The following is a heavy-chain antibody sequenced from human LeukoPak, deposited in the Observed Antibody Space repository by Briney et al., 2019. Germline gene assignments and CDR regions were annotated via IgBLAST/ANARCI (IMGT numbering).Heavy chain of an antibody. CDR1: GFTFSSYA. Sequence: GGSLRLSCAASGFTFSSYAMSWARQGPGKGLEWVSAISGSGRSTYYAGSVKGRFTISRDNSKNTLYLQMDSLRAEDTAVYYCAKEITGDPFFDYWGQGTLVTVSS. V-gene: IGHV3-23*01. J-gene: IGHJ4*02. CDR3: AKEITGDPFFDY. D-gene: IGHD7-27*01. CDR2: ISGSGRST.